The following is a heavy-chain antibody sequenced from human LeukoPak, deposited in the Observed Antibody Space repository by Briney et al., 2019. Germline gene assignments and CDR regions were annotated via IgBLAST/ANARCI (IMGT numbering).Heavy chain of an antibody. CDR1: GFTFSSYS. CDR3: ATRSSIAARRGVY. J-gene: IGHJ4*02. D-gene: IGHD6-6*01. Sequence: GGSLRLSCAASGFTFSSYSMNWVRQAPGKGLEWVSSISSSSSYIYYADSVKGRLTISRDNAKNSLYLQMNSLRAEDTAVYYCATRSSIAARRGVYWGQGTLVTVSS. CDR2: ISSSSSYI. V-gene: IGHV3-21*01.